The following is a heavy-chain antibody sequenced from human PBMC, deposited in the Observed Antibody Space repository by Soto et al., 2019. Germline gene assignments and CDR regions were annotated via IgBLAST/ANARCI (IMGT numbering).Heavy chain of an antibody. Sequence: GSLRLSCAASGFTFSTYAISWVRQAPGKGLEWVSGISGSGGSTYYADSVKGRFTISRDNSKNTLYLQMNSLRAEDTAVYYCAKSTRTYDFWLFDYWGQGTLVTVSA. V-gene: IGHV3-23*01. CDR3: AKSTRTYDFWLFDY. CDR2: ISGSGGST. CDR1: GFTFSTYA. J-gene: IGHJ4*02. D-gene: IGHD3-3*01.